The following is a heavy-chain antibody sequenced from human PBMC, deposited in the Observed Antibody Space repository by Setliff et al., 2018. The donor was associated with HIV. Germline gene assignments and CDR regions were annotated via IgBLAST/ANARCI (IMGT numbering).Heavy chain of an antibody. CDR2: INPNTGAT. V-gene: IGHV1-2*02. D-gene: IGHD6-6*01. CDR1: GYTFTGYF. J-gene: IGHJ6*02. Sequence: ASVKVSCKASGYTFTGYFIHWVRLAPGQGLEWMGWINPNTGATHYAQKFQGRVTLTRDTSISTAYMELHRLRSDDTAVYYCARSYIAFSSTWYYGMDVWGQGTTVTVSS. CDR3: ARSYIAFSSTWYYGMDV.